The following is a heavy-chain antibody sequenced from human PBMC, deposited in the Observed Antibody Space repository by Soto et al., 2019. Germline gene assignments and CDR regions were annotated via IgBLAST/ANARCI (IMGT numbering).Heavy chain of an antibody. V-gene: IGHV4-31*03. CDR1: GGSISSGGYY. CDR3: ARSPGYCSSTSCPREYYYYYMDV. D-gene: IGHD2-2*01. J-gene: IGHJ6*03. Sequence: SETRSLTCTVSGGSISSGGYYWSWIRQHPGKGLEWIGYIYYSGSTYYNPSLKSRVTISVDTSTKQFSLKLSSVTAADTAVYYCARSPGYCSSTSCPREYYYYYMDVWGKGTTVTVSS. CDR2: IYYSGST.